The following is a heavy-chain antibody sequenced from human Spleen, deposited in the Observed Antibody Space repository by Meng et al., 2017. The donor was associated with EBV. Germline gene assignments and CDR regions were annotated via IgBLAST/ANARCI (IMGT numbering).Heavy chain of an antibody. J-gene: IGHJ4*02. D-gene: IGHD1-26*01. CDR1: GYTFTAYL. V-gene: IGHV1-69-2*01. CDR2: VDPGHGNT. Sequence: EVQVVASGVRLKRSMATVKLACKPSGYTFTAYLMHWVKQAPGKGLEWVGFVDPGHGNTRYAPSFQGRISITADPSRDTAYMELSGLRSDDTAVYYCMRRPPIVGPTSGAYWGQGTLVTVSS. CDR3: MRRPPIVGPTSGAY.